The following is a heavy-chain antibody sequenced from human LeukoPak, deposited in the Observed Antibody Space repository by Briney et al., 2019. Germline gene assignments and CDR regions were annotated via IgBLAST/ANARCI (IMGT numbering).Heavy chain of an antibody. CDR3: ARTSPGGYAYYYDSSGYYFDY. CDR2: INSDGSST. J-gene: IGHJ4*02. D-gene: IGHD3-22*01. V-gene: IGHV3-74*01. CDR1: GFTFSSYW. Sequence: GGSLRLSCAASGFTFSSYWMHWVRQAPGKGLVWVSRINSDGSSTSYADSVKGRFTISRENAKNSLYLQMNSLRAGDTAVYYCARTSPGGYAYYYDSSGYYFDYWGQGTLVTVSS.